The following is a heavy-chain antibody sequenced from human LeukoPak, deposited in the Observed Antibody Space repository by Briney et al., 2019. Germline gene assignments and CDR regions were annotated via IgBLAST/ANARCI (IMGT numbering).Heavy chain of an antibody. Sequence: PGGSLRLSCAASGFTVSRTYMGWVRQAPGKGLEWVSIIYGGGSPYYADSVKGRFTISRENAKNTLYLQMNNLTAEDTALYYCAKWEQWPIGAFGVWGQGTMVTVSS. D-gene: IGHD6-19*01. CDR1: GFTVSRTY. CDR2: IYGGGSP. V-gene: IGHV3-53*01. CDR3: AKWEQWPIGAFGV. J-gene: IGHJ3*01.